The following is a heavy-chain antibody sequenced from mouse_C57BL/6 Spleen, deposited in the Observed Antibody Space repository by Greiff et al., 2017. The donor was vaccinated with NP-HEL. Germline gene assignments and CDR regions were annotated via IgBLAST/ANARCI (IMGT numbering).Heavy chain of an antibody. CDR1: GFTFSNYW. CDR2: IRLKSDNYAT. V-gene: IGHV6-3*01. CDR3: TGRLLFAY. J-gene: IGHJ3*01. Sequence: EVQLVESGGGLVQPGGSMKLSCVASGFTFSNYWMNWVRQSPEKGLEWVAQIRLKSDNYATHYAESVKGRFTISRDDSKSSVYLQMNNLRAEDTGIYYCTGRLLFAYWGQGTLVTVSA.